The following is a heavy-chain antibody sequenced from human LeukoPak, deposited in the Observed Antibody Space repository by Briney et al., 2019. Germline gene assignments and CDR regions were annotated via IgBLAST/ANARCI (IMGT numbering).Heavy chain of an antibody. CDR3: ARDSLRPYYYYYGMDV. D-gene: IGHD6-6*01. Sequence: ASVKVSCKASGYTFTSHAMHWVRQATGQRLEWMGWINAANGNTKYSQKFQGRVTITRDTSASTAYMELRSLRSDDTAVYYCARDSLRPYYYYYGMDVWGQGTTVTVSS. CDR2: INAANGNT. CDR1: GYTFTSHA. J-gene: IGHJ6*02. V-gene: IGHV1-3*01.